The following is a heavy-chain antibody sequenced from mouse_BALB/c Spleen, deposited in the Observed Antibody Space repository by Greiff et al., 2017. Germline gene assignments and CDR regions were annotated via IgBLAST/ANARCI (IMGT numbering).Heavy chain of an antibody. J-gene: IGHJ3*01. D-gene: IGHD1-2*01. V-gene: IGHV2-9*02. CDR1: GFSLTSYG. CDR2: IWAGGST. Sequence: QVQLQQSGPGLVAPSQSLSITCTVSGFSLTSYGVHWVRQPPGKGLEWLGVIWAGGSTDYNAAFISRLSISKDNSKSQVFLKMNSLQTDDTARYYCARGTATAYWGQGTLVTVSA. CDR3: ARGTATAY.